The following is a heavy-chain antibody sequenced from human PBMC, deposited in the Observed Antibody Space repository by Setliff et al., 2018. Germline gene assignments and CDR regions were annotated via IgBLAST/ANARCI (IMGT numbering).Heavy chain of an antibody. CDR2: VNDDGSSA. CDR1: GFTYSSYW. D-gene: IGHD3-9*01. V-gene: IGHV3-74*03. Sequence: GGSLRLSCAAAGFTYSSYWMHWVRQDPGKGLVWVSRVNDDGSSAMYADSVKGRFTMSRDNAKNTLYLQMNSLRAEDTAVYYCARAYYGTVNGYSSYYGLDVWGQGTTVTVSS. CDR3: ARAYYGTVNGYSSYYGLDV. J-gene: IGHJ6*02.